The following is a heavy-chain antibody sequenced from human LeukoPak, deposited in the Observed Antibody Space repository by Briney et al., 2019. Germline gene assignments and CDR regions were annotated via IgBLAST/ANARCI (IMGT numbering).Heavy chain of an antibody. CDR2: IIPTLDVA. D-gene: IGHD3-16*02. J-gene: IGHJ3*02. V-gene: IGHV1-69*04. CDR3: TREGVYSPDPTSYHRLPFDI. CDR1: GDNFNSYV. Sequence: SVKVSCRASGDNFNSYVLTWVRQAPGQGLEWMGRIIPTLDVANFAQKFKGRVSITADKSTNTAHLELSNLRSEDTAVYYCTREGVYSPDPTSYHRLPFDIWGKGTVVIVSS.